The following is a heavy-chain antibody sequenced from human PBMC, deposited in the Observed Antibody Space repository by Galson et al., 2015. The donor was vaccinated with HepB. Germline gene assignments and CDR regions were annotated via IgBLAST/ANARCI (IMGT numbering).Heavy chain of an antibody. V-gene: IGHV3-30-3*01. J-gene: IGHJ4*02. CDR3: AMLYSYGLTFDY. CDR1: GFTFSSYA. Sequence: SLRLSCAASGFTFSSYAMHWVRQAPGKGLEWVAVISYDGSNKYYADSVKGRFTISRDNSKNTLYLQMNSLRAEDTAVYYCAMLYSYGLTFDYWGQGTLVTVSS. CDR2: ISYDGSNK. D-gene: IGHD5-18*01.